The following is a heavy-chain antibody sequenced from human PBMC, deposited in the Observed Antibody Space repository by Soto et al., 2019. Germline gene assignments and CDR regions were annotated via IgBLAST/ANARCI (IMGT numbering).Heavy chain of an antibody. D-gene: IGHD2-2*01. CDR1: GYTFTSYF. J-gene: IGHJ3*02. Sequence: ASVKVSCKASGYTFTSYFMHWVRQAPGQGLEWMGIINPSGGSTSYAQKFQGRVTMTRDTSTSTVYMELSSLRSEDTSVYYCARDRDIVLVPAARYDPFNIWGQGTMVPVSS. V-gene: IGHV1-46*01. CDR3: ARDRDIVLVPAARYDPFNI. CDR2: INPSGGST.